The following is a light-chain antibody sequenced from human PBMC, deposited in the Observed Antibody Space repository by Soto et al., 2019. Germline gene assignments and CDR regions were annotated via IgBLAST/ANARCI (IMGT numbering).Light chain of an antibody. CDR1: QAIRSA. CDR3: LLDFRYFWA. Sequence: AIQLTQSPSSLSASVGDRVTITCQASQAIRSALGWYQQKPGKVPKLLIYAASALQSGVPSRFSGSGYGTDFTLTISSLQPEDFATYYCLLDFRYFWAFGQGTKVEVK. V-gene: IGKV1-6*01. J-gene: IGKJ1*01. CDR2: AAS.